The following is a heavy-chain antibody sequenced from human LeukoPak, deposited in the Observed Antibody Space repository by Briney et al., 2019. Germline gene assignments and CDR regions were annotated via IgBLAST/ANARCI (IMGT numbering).Heavy chain of an antibody. CDR3: ARYSYPSTHYYGMDV. CDR2: IKPDEIEK. J-gene: IGHJ6*02. V-gene: IGHV3-7*01. Sequence: GGSLRLSCAASGFTFSSYWMSWVRQAPGKGLEWVANIKPDEIEKYYVDSVKGRFTISRDNAKNSLYLQMNSLRAEDTAVYYCARYSYPSTHYYGMDVWGQGTTVTVSS. D-gene: IGHD2-15*01. CDR1: GFTFSSYW.